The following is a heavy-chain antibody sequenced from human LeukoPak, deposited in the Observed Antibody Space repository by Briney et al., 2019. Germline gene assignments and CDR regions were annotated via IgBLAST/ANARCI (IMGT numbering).Heavy chain of an antibody. CDR2: ISSSSSTI. CDR3: ARGAALVTDKYFDY. CDR1: GFTFSSYS. Sequence: GGSLRLSCAASGFTFSSYSMNWVRQAPGKGLEWVSYISSSSSTIYYADSVKGRFTISRDNAKNSLYLQMNSLRAEDTAMYYCARGAALVTDKYFDYWGHGTLVTVSS. D-gene: IGHD5-18*01. J-gene: IGHJ4*01. V-gene: IGHV3-48*04.